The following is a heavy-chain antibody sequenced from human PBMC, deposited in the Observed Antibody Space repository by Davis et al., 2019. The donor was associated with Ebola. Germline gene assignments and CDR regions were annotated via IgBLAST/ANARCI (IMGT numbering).Heavy chain of an antibody. Sequence: GESLKISCAASGFTFSSYAMSWVRQAPGKGLEWVSAISGSGGSTYYADSVKGRFTISRDNSKNTLYLQMNSLRAEDTAVYYCARGGLLVPAGWFDPWGQGTLVTVSS. CDR3: ARGGLLVPAGWFDP. J-gene: IGHJ5*02. CDR2: ISGSGGST. D-gene: IGHD2-2*01. CDR1: GFTFSSYA. V-gene: IGHV3-23*01.